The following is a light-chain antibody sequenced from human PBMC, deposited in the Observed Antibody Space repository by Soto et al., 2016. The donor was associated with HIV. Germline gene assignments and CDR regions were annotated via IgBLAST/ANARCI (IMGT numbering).Light chain of an antibody. V-gene: IGLV3-19*01. J-gene: IGLJ1*01. Sequence: SSELTQDPAVSVALGQTVKITCQGDNLRSLFATWYQQKPGQAPVLVIYGKNNRPSGIPDRFSGSSSGNTASLTITGAQAEDEADYYCNSRDNSGNHYVFGTGTKVTVL. CDR2: GKN. CDR1: NLRSLF. CDR3: NSRDNSGNHYV.